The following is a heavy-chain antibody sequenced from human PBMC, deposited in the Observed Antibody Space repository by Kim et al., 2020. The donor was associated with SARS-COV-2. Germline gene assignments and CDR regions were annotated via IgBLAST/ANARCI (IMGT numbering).Heavy chain of an antibody. J-gene: IGHJ4*02. Sequence: ASVKVSCKASGYTFTSYAMHWVRQAPGQRLEWMGWINAGNGNTKYSQKFQGRVTITRDTSASTAYMELSSLRSEDTAVYYCARSKSKSSSLGAFDYWGQGTLVTVSS. V-gene: IGHV1-3*01. D-gene: IGHD6-6*01. CDR3: ARSKSKSSSLGAFDY. CDR1: GYTFTSYA. CDR2: INAGNGNT.